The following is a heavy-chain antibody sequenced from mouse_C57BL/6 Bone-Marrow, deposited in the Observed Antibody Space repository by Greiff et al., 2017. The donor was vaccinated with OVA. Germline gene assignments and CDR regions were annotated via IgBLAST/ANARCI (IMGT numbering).Heavy chain of an antibody. V-gene: IGHV1-39*01. CDR2: IYPNYGTP. CDR1: GYSFPDYN. J-gene: IGHJ4*01. CDR3: AREGTTVVAKNGGARDY. D-gene: IGHD1-1*01. Sequence: EVQLVESGPELVKPGASVKISCKASGYSFPDYNMNWVKQSHGKSLEWIGVIYPNYGTPSYNQKFKGKATLPVDHSSSTAYMPLNSLTSEDSAVDYSAREGTTVVAKNGGARDYWGQGTAVTVSA.